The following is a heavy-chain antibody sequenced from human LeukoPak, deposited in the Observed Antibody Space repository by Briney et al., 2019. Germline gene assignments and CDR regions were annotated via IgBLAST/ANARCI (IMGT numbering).Heavy chain of an antibody. CDR2: ISGSGGST. CDR3: AKIASTEYSSSSDYFDY. J-gene: IGHJ4*02. D-gene: IGHD6-6*01. Sequence: PGGSLRLSCAASGFTFSSYAMSWVRQAPGKGLEWVSAISGSGGSTYYADSVKGRFTISRDNSKNTLYLQMNSLRAEDTAVYYCAKIASTEYSSSSDYFDYWGQGTLVTVSS. V-gene: IGHV3-23*01. CDR1: GFTFSSYA.